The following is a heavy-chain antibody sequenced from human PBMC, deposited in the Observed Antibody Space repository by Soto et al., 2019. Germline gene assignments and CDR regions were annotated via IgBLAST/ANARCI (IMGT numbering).Heavy chain of an antibody. D-gene: IGHD1-1*01. CDR3: ARRTIAHWYFDL. CDR2: MNGDRDNT. J-gene: IGHJ2*01. Sequence: ASVKVSCKASGYTFTRYDINWLRLAPGQGLEWMGWMNGDRDNTGCAQKFQGRLTMTKDTSKSTAYMELSSLTSEDTAVYYCARRTIAHWYFDLWGRGTLVTVSS. CDR1: GYTFTRYD. V-gene: IGHV1-8*01.